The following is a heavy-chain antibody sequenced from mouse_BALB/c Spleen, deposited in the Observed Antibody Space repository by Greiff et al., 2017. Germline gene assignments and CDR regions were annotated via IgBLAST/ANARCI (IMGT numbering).Heavy chain of an antibody. CDR2: IDPANGNT. D-gene: IGHD6-5*01. Sequence: VHVKQSGAELVKPGASVKLSCTASGFNIKDTYMHWVKQRPEQGLEWIGRIDPANGNTKYDPKFQGKATITADTSSNTAYLQLSSLTSEDTAVYYCARYAPYAMDYWGQGTSVTVSS. CDR3: ARYAPYAMDY. V-gene: IGHV14-3*02. CDR1: GFNIKDTY. J-gene: IGHJ4*01.